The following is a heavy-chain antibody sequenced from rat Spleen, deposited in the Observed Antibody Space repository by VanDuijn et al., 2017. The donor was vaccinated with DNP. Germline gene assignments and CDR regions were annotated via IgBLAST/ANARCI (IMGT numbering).Heavy chain of an antibody. V-gene: IGHV3-3*01. CDR1: GFSITSSHR. CDR2: INSAGIT. J-gene: IGHJ3*01. CDR3: ARGNDGFTY. Sequence: EVQLQESGPGLVKPSQSLSLTCSVTGFSITSSHRWNWIRKFPGDELEWMGYINSAGITNYTPSLKSRISITRDTSKNQFFLQVNSVTTEDTATYYCARGNDGFTYWGQGTLVTVSS.